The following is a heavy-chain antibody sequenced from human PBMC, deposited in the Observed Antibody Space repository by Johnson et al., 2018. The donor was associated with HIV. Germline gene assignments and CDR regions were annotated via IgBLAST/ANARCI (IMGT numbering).Heavy chain of an antibody. D-gene: IGHD2-21*02. CDR1: GFTFSSYD. CDR3: AKVADPYCGGDCYSWLFAFDF. J-gene: IGHJ3*01. Sequence: VQLVESGGGLVQPGGSLRLSCAASGFTFSSYDMHWVRQATGKGLEWVSAIGTAGDTYYPGSVKGRFTISRDNSKNTLSLQMSSLRAEDTAVYYCAKVADPYCGGDCYSWLFAFDFWGHGTMVTVSS. V-gene: IGHV3-13*01. CDR2: IGTAGDT.